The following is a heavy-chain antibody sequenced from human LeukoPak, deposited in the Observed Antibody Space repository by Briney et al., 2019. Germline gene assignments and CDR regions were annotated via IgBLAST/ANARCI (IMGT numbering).Heavy chain of an antibody. CDR2: ISGSSSYI. V-gene: IGHV3-21*01. CDR1: GFTFSDYR. D-gene: IGHD3-9*01. CDR3: AREMDDIFTGYGLDY. Sequence: KPGGSLRLSCAASGFTFSDYRLKRVREAPRKGLEWVSSISGSSSYIYYADSVRGRFTISRDNAKNSLYLQMNSLRAEDTAVYYCAREMDDIFTGYGLDYWGQGTLVTVSS. J-gene: IGHJ4*02.